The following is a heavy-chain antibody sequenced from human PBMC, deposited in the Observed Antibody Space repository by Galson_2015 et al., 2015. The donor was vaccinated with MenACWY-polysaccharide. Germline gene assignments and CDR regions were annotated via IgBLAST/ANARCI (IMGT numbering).Heavy chain of an antibody. Sequence: SLRLSCATSGLTFSNYAMTWVRQGPGKGLEWVSGITGSGGNTYSADSVKGRFTISRDNSRNTLYLQMDSLRAEDTAVYYCAKMSSAYNYNYFDFWGQGTLVTVSS. V-gene: IGHV3-23*01. D-gene: IGHD5-18*01. CDR2: ITGSGGNT. CDR1: GLTFSNYA. CDR3: AKMSSAYNYNYFDF. J-gene: IGHJ4*02.